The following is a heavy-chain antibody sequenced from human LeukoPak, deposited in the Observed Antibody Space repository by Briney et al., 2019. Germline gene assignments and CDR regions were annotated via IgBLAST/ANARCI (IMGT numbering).Heavy chain of an antibody. CDR1: GGSISSSSYY. Sequence: SETLSLTCTVSGGSISSSSYYWGWIRQPPGKGLEWIGEINHSGSTNYNPSLKSRVTISVDTSKNQFSLKLSSVTAADTAVYYCAVAAAAFQHWGQGTLVTVSS. V-gene: IGHV4-39*07. J-gene: IGHJ1*01. CDR3: AVAAAAFQH. D-gene: IGHD6-13*01. CDR2: INHSGST.